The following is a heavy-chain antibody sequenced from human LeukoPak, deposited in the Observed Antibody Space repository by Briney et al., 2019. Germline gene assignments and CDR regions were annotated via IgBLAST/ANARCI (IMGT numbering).Heavy chain of an antibody. Sequence: GGSLRLSCAASGFTFSSYAMNWVRQAPGKGLEWVSVISGSGGSTYYADSVKGRFTISRDNSKNTLYLLMNSLRAEDMAVYYCANSVESQLVRVGLDYWGQGTLVTVSS. V-gene: IGHV3-23*01. CDR2: ISGSGGST. CDR1: GFTFSSYA. D-gene: IGHD1-1*01. J-gene: IGHJ4*02. CDR3: ANSVESQLVRVGLDY.